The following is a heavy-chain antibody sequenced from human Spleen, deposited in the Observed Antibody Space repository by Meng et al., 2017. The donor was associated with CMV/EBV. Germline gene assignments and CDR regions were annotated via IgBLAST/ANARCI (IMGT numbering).Heavy chain of an antibody. V-gene: IGHV7-4-1*02. CDR3: ARERVYYDILTSIDY. CDR1: GYTFNSYG. J-gene: IGHJ4*02. D-gene: IGHD3-9*01. CDR2: INTNTRNP. Sequence: QVQLVQSGSELKKPGASVKVSCKASGYTFNSYGMNWVRQAPGQGLDWIGWINTNTRNPTYAHGFTERIVFSLDTSVSTAYLQISSLKAEDTAVYYCARERVYYDILTSIDYWGQGTLVTVSS.